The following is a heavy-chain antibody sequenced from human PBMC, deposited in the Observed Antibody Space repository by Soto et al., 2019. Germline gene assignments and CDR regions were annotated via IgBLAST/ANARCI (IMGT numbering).Heavy chain of an antibody. CDR1: GGSISSYY. CDR3: ARHGYCSSTSCYEGTWFDP. D-gene: IGHD2-2*03. Sequence: SETLSLTCTVSGGSISSYYWSWIRQPPGKGLEWIGYIYYSGSTNYNPSLKSRVTISVDTSKNQFSLKLSSVTAADTAVYYCARHGYCSSTSCYEGTWFDPWGQGTLVTVSS. J-gene: IGHJ5*02. CDR2: IYYSGST. V-gene: IGHV4-59*08.